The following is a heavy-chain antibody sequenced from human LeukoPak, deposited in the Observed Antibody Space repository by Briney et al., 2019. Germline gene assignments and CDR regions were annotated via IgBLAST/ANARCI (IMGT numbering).Heavy chain of an antibody. CDR1: GFSFSSYW. Sequence: GSLRLSCAASGFSFSSYWMRWVRQAPGKGLEWVANVKQDGSEKYYVASVEGRFTISRDNAKNSLYLQMNSLSAEDTAVYFCARYCGGDCYSPHDAFDIWGQGTMVTVSS. CDR3: ARYCGGDCYSPHDAFDI. D-gene: IGHD2-21*02. V-gene: IGHV3-7*04. CDR2: VKQDGSEK. J-gene: IGHJ3*02.